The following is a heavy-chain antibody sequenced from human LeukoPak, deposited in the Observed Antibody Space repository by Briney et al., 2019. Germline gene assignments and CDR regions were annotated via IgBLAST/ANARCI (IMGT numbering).Heavy chain of an antibody. CDR3: AREGAGQWLADNWFDP. CDR1: GGSISSTTYY. D-gene: IGHD6-19*01. CDR2: IYYSGST. Sequence: PSETLSLTCTVSGGSISSTTYYWAWIRQPPGKGLEWIGYIYYSGSTNYNPSLKSRVTISVDTSKNQFSLKLSSVTAADTAVYYCAREGAGQWLADNWFDPWGQGTLVTVSS. V-gene: IGHV4-61*01. J-gene: IGHJ5*02.